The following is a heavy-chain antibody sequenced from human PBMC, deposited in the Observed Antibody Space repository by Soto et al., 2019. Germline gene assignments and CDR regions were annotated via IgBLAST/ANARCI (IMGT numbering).Heavy chain of an antibody. CDR2: ISGSGDRT. CDR1: GFTFNIYA. J-gene: IGHJ4*02. Sequence: GGSLRLSCAASGFTFNIYAMSWVRQAPGKGLEWVSGISGSGDRTHFVDSLKGRFTISRDNVKNTLYLQMNSLRAEDTAVYYCAKASTYEYVWGSFRYYFDHWGQGALGTVSS. CDR3: AKASTYEYVWGSFRYYFDH. V-gene: IGHV3-23*01. D-gene: IGHD3-16*02.